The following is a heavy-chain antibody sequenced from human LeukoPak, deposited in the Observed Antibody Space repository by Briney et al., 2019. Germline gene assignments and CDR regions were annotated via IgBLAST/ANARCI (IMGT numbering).Heavy chain of an antibody. CDR2: IRHDGTDQ. D-gene: IGHD1-26*01. CDR1: GFTFS. V-gene: IGHV3-30*02. CDR3: ANDGIWASDY. J-gene: IGHJ4*02. Sequence: PGGSLRPSCVGSGFTFSVHWVPQVSGKGLEWLTFIRHDGTDQHYADSVRGRFTISRDNSKNTVYLQMNSLRPEDTALYYCANDGIWASDYWGQGTLVTVSS.